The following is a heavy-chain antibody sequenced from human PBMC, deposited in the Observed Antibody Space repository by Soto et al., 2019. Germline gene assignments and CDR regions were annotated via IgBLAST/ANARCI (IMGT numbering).Heavy chain of an antibody. V-gene: IGHV4-34*01. CDR2: INHSGST. CDR1: GGSFSGYY. CDR3: ARGRRPGSKRHSSSSGYYFDY. Sequence: TSETLSLTCAVYGGSFSGYYWSWIRQPPGKGLEWIGEINHSGSTNYNPSLKSRVTISVDTSKNQFSLKLSSVTAADTAVYYCARGRRPGSKRHSSSSGYYFDYWGQGTLVTVSS. J-gene: IGHJ4*02. D-gene: IGHD6-6*01.